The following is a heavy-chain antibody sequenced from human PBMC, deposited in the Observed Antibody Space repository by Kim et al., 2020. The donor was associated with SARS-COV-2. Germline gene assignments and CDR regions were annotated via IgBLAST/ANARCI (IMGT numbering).Heavy chain of an antibody. V-gene: IGHV3-7*01. Sequence: GGSLRLSCAVSGFSLSSFWMSWLRQTPGKGLEWVANIKQDGREKYYVDSVKGRFTISRDNAKNSLYLQMNSLRVKDTAVYYCARSHVFEIWGQGTMVTVS. J-gene: IGHJ3*02. CDR1: GFSLSSFW. CDR2: IKQDGREK. CDR3: ARSHVFEI.